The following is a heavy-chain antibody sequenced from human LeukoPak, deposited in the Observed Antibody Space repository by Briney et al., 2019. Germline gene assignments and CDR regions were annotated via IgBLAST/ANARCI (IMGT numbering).Heavy chain of an antibody. J-gene: IGHJ4*02. CDR2: INPSSGGT. CDR3: ARGTTGTTGLFDF. Sequence: ASVKVSCKASGYTFTGYYMHWVRQAPGQGLEWMGWINPSSGGTNYAQKFQGRVTMARDTSISTAYMELSRLRSDDTAIFYCARGTTGTTGLFDFWGQGTLVTVSS. CDR1: GYTFTGYY. D-gene: IGHD1-1*01. V-gene: IGHV1-2*02.